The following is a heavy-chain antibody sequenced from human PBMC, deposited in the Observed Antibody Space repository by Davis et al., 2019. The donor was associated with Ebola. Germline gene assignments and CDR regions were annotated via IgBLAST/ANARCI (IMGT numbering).Heavy chain of an antibody. D-gene: IGHD3-10*02. J-gene: IGHJ6*04. CDR3: AACSGSTHYYGMDV. V-gene: IGHV3-23*01. Sequence: SAKGRFTISRDNSKNTLYLQMNSLRAEDTAVYYCAACSGSTHYYGMDVWGKGTTVTVSS.